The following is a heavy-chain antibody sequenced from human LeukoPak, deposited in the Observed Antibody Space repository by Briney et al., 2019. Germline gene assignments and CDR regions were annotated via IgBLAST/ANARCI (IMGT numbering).Heavy chain of an antibody. CDR2: FHPSGAT. J-gene: IGHJ1*01. CDR1: GDFVINDNHI. CDR3: TGGSDDQKAGS. V-gene: IGHV4-31*02. Sequence: SETLSHICSVSGDFVINDNHIWSWTRHHPEKGLECLGHFHPSGATHYNPSRRSRLSISIETSKNHFFLVMTPMTAADTAEHSCTGGSDDQKAGSWGQGTLVTVTS. D-gene: IGHD6-19*01.